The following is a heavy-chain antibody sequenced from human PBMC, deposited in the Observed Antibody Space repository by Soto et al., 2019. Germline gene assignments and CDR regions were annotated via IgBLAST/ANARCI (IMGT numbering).Heavy chain of an antibody. J-gene: IGHJ6*02. CDR2: ISAYNGNT. V-gene: IGHV1-18*01. CDR1: GYTFTSYG. CDR3: ARSYSGSYYYYYYGMDV. D-gene: IGHD1-26*01. Sequence: ASVKVSCKASGYTFTSYGISWVRQAPGQGLEWMGWISAYNGNTNYAQKLQGRVTMTTDTSTSTAYMELRSLRSDDTAVYYCARSYSGSYYYYYYGMDVWGQGTTVTVSS.